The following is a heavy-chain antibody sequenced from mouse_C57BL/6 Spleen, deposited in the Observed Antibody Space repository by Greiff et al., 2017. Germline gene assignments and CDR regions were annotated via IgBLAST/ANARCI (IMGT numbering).Heavy chain of an antibody. CDR1: GYTFTSYG. V-gene: IGHV1-81*01. J-gene: IGHJ4*01. CDR3: ARSDVGFFYAMDY. Sequence: QVQLQQSGAELARPGASVKLSCKASGYTFTSYGISWVKQRTGQGLEWIGEIYPRSGNTNYNEKFKGKATLTADKSSSTAYMELRSLTSEDSAVYFCARSDVGFFYAMDYWGQGTSVTVSS. CDR2: IYPRSGNT.